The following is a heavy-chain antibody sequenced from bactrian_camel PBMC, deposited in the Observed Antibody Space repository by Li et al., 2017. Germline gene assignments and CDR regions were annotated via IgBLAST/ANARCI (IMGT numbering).Heavy chain of an antibody. D-gene: IGHD1*01. Sequence: VQLVESGGGLVQPGGSLTLSCSASGFPFSNYDMTWVRQAPGKGLEWVSRISTGVGTTSYADSVKGRFTISRDNAKITVYLQVNSLKTEDTAMYYCTKDYVEGLGIDYWGQGTQVTVS. V-gene: IGHV3S40*01. CDR2: ISTGVGTT. J-gene: IGHJ4*01. CDR3: TKDYVEGLGIDY. CDR1: GFPFSNYD.